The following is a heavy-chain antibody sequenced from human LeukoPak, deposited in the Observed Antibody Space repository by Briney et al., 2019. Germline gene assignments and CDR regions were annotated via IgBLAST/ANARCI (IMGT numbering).Heavy chain of an antibody. CDR2: IGGDGITT. D-gene: IGHD1-7*01. CDR3: AKDDGTTAFWYFDL. V-gene: IGHV3-43*02. CDR1: GFTFDDYA. Sequence: GGSLRLSCAASGFTFDDYAMHWVRQAPGKGLEWVSRIGGDGITTYYADSVKGRFTISSDNSKTSLYLQMNSLRTEDTALYYCAKDDGTTAFWYFDLWGRGTLVTVSS. J-gene: IGHJ2*01.